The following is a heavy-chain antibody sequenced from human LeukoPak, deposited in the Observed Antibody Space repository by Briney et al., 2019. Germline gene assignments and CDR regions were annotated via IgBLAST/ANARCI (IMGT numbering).Heavy chain of an antibody. Sequence: GGSLRLSCAASGFTFSSYSMNWVRQAPGKGLEWVSYISSSSSAIYYADSVKGRFTISRDNAKNSLYLQMNSLRAEDTAVYYCARAYCSGGSCYYAFDIWGQGTMVTVSS. J-gene: IGHJ3*02. CDR2: ISSSSSAI. D-gene: IGHD2-15*01. CDR1: GFTFSSYS. CDR3: ARAYCSGGSCYYAFDI. V-gene: IGHV3-48*01.